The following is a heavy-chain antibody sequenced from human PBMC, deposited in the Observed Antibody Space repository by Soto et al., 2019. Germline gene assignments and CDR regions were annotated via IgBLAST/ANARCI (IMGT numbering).Heavy chain of an antibody. CDR2: ISYDGSNK. Sequence: QVQLVESGGGVVQPGRSLRLSCAASGCTFRSYAMHWVRQAPGKGLEWVAVISYDGSNKYYADSVKGRFTISRDNSKNTLDLLMNRLRAADSAGYYCSRHHPIYDSSVYYYYYYGMDVWGQGPTVTVS. CDR1: GCTFRSYA. J-gene: IGHJ6*02. V-gene: IGHV3-30-3*01. CDR3: SRHHPIYDSSVYYYYYYGMDV. D-gene: IGHD3-22*01.